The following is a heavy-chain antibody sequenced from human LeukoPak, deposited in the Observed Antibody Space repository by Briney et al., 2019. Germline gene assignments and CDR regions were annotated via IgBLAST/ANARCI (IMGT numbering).Heavy chain of an antibody. CDR1: GFSFNGFP. V-gene: IGHV3-30*04. CDR3: ARELRDGYDY. D-gene: IGHD5-24*01. Sequence: GRSLRLSCAASGFSFNGFPMHWVRQAPGKGLEWVGLISYDGSKKYYADSVKGRFTISRDNSKNTLDLEMNSLRIEDAALYYCARELRDGYDYWGQGTLVTVSS. CDR2: ISYDGSKK. J-gene: IGHJ4*02.